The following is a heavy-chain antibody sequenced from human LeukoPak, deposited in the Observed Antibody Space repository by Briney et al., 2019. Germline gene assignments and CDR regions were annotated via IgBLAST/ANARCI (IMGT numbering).Heavy chain of an antibody. V-gene: IGHV4-34*01. CDR1: GGSISSYY. CDR2: INHSGST. Sequence: SETLSLTCTVSGGSISSYYWSWIRQPPGKGLEWIGEINHSGSTNYNPSLKSRVTISVDTSQNQFSLKLSSVTAADTAVYYCARSSVVLYYYYGMDVWGQGTTVTVSS. CDR3: ARSSVVLYYYYGMDV. J-gene: IGHJ6*02. D-gene: IGHD6-6*01.